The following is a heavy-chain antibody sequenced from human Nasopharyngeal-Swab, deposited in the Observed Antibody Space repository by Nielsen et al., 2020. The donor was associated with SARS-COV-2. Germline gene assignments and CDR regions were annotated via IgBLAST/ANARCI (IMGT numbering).Heavy chain of an antibody. Sequence: GESLKISCAASGFTVSSNYMSWVRQAPGKGLEWVSVIYSGGSTYYADSVKGRFTISRDNSKNTLYLQMNSLRAEETAVYYCAREGPDTAMVKYYYYGMDVWGQGTTVTVSS. CDR1: GFTVSSNY. J-gene: IGHJ6*02. V-gene: IGHV3-66*01. CDR3: AREGPDTAMVKYYYYGMDV. D-gene: IGHD5-18*01. CDR2: IYSGGST.